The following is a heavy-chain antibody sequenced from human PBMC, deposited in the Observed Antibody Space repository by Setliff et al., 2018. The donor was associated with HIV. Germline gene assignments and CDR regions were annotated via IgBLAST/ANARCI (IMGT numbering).Heavy chain of an antibody. CDR1: GFTFSSYG. Sequence: GGSLRLSCAASGFTFSSYGMHWVRQAPGKGLEWVAFIRSDESDKHYADSVKGRFTISRDNSKNTLYLQMNSLRVEDTAVYYCTSTGGWYYGMDVWGQGTTVTVSS. V-gene: IGHV3-30*02. CDR3: TSTGGWYYGMDV. CDR2: IRSDESDK. J-gene: IGHJ6*02. D-gene: IGHD6-19*01.